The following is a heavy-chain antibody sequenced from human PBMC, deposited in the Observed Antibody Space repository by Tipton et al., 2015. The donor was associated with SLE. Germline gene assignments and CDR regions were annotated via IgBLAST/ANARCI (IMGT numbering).Heavy chain of an antibody. D-gene: IGHD3-10*01. J-gene: IGHJ4*02. CDR3: ARDGHGSGSYDY. CDR1: GGSFSGYY. CDR2: INHSGST. Sequence: TLSLTCAVYGGSFSGYYWSWIRQPPGKGLEWIGDINHSGSTNYNPSLKSRVTISVDTSKNQFSLKLSSVTAADTAVYYCARDGHGSGSYDYWGQGTLVTVSS. V-gene: IGHV4-34*01.